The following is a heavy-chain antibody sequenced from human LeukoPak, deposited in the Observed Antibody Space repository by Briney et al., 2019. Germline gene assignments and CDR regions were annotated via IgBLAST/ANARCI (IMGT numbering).Heavy chain of an antibody. V-gene: IGHV4-34*01. CDR1: GGSFSGYY. D-gene: IGHD2-2*01. CDR3: ARSVVPAAKYYFDY. CDR2: INHSGST. Sequence: SETLSLTCAVYGGSFSGYYWSWIRQPPGKGLEWIGEINHSGSTNYNPSLKSRVTISVDTSKNQFSLKLSSVTAADTAVYYCARSVVPAAKYYFDYWGKGTLVTVSS. J-gene: IGHJ4*02.